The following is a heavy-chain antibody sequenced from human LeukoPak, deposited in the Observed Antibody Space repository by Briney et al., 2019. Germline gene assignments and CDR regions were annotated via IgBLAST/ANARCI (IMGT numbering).Heavy chain of an antibody. J-gene: IGHJ4*02. CDR3: ARDLGGSGSYYSPTFDY. Sequence: ASVKVSFKASGYTFTVYYMHWVRQAPGQGLEWMGWINPNSGGTNYAQKLQGRVTMTTDTSTSTAYMELRSLRCDDTAVYYCARDLGGSGSYYSPTFDYWGQGTLVTVSS. V-gene: IGHV1-2*02. CDR1: GYTFTVYY. D-gene: IGHD3-10*01. CDR2: INPNSGGT.